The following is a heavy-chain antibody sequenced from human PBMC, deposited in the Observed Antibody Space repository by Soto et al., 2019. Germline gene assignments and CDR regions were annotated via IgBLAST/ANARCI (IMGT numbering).Heavy chain of an antibody. Sequence: QVQLQQWGAGPLRPLETLSLTCGVSGGSFSGYYWAWIRQATGKGLAWIGEINDRGSINYNPSLKSRVSISVDTSKNPYSRNLRSVTAADTAVYYCARESHDIFPGPPWFWYFDLWGRGTLVTVSS. CDR2: INDRGSI. D-gene: IGHD3-9*01. J-gene: IGHJ2*01. V-gene: IGHV4-34*01. CDR3: ARESHDIFPGPPWFWYFDL. CDR1: GGSFSGYY.